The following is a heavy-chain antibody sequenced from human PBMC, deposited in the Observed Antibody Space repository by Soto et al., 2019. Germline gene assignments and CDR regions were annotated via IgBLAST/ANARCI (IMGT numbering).Heavy chain of an antibody. Sequence: PGGALSLLCGASGFTLSSHGMHWVRQAPGKGLVWVAVISYDGSNKYYADSVKGRFTISRDNSKNTLYLQMNSLRAEDTAVYYCAKDRQRVAREWLVVYYYYGMDVWGQGTTVTVSS. V-gene: IGHV3-30*18. CDR2: ISYDGSNK. CDR1: GFTLSSHG. J-gene: IGHJ6*02. CDR3: AKDRQRVAREWLVVYYYYGMDV. D-gene: IGHD6-19*01.